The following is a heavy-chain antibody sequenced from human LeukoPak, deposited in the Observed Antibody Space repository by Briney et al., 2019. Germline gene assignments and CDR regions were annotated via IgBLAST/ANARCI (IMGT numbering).Heavy chain of an antibody. J-gene: IGHJ6*03. CDR2: IYHSGTT. V-gene: IGHV4-38-2*02. CDR1: GYPISSGYQ. Sequence: SETLSLTCTVSGYPISSGYQWGWIRQSPGKGLEWIGSIYHSGTTYYNPSLKSRVTISVDTSKNQFSLKLSSVTAADTAVYYCARDIVVVPVATYYYYYMDVWGKGTTVTVSS. CDR3: ARDIVVVPVATYYYYYMDV. D-gene: IGHD2-2*01.